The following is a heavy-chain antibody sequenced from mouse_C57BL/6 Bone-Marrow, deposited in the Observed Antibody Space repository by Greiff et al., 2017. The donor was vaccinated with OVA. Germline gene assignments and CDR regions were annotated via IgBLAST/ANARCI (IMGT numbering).Heavy chain of an antibody. CDR2: ISDGGSYT. Sequence: EVKVEESGGGLVKPGGSLKLSCAASGFTFSSYAMSWVRQTPEKRLEWVATISDGGSYTYYPDNVKGRFTISRDNAKNNLYLQMSHLKSEDTAMYYCARVDDGYLYAMDYWGQGTSVTVSA. D-gene: IGHD2-3*01. J-gene: IGHJ4*01. CDR3: ARVDDGYLYAMDY. CDR1: GFTFSSYA. V-gene: IGHV5-4*03.